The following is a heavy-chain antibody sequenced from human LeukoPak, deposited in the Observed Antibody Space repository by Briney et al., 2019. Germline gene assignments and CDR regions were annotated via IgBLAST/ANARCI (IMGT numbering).Heavy chain of an antibody. CDR2: IYYSGST. Sequence: SETLSLTCTVSGGSISSSSYYWGWIRQPPGKGLEWIGSIYYSGSTYYNPSLKSRVTISVDTSKNQFSLKLSSVTAADTAVYYCATAILVVVRHGFDYWGQGTLVTVSS. J-gene: IGHJ4*02. V-gene: IGHV4-39*07. CDR3: ATAILVVVRHGFDY. D-gene: IGHD3-22*01. CDR1: GGSISSSSYY.